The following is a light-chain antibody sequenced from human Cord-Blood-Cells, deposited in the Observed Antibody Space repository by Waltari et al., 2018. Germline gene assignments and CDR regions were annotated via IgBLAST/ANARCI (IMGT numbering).Light chain of an antibody. CDR2: DAS. CDR3: QQYNSPWT. Sequence: DIQMTQSPSTLSASVGDRVTITCRASQSISSWLAWYQQKPGKAPKLLIYDASSLESGVPSRFSGRGSGTEVTRTISSLQPDDFATYYCQQYNSPWTFGQGTKVEIK. J-gene: IGKJ1*01. CDR1: QSISSW. V-gene: IGKV1-5*01.